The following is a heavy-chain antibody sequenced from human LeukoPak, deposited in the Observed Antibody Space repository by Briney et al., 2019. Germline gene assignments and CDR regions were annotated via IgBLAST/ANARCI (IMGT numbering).Heavy chain of an antibody. V-gene: IGHV3-21*03. J-gene: IGHJ6*03. Sequence: GGSLRLSCAASGFTFSSYSMNWVRQAPGRGLEWVSSISSSSNYIYYVDSVKGRFTISRDNAKNSLFLQMNSLRAEDAAVYFCARSKPWGYCSGGSCYPTYYYYYYIDVWGKKTTVTVS. CDR1: GFTFSSYS. D-gene: IGHD2-15*01. CDR3: ARSKPWGYCSGGSCYPTYYYYYYIDV. CDR2: ISSSSNYI.